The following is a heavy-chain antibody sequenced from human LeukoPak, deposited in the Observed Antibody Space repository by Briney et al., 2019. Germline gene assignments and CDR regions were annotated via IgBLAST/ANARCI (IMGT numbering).Heavy chain of an antibody. J-gene: IGHJ4*02. Sequence: SETLSLTCTVSGGSISSSSYYWGWIRQPPGKGLEWIGSIYYSGSTYSNPSLQSRVTISVDTSKNQFSLKLSSVTAADTAVYYCARRKGYYDILTGYLYPTPPFDYWGQGTLVTVSS. CDR2: IYYSGST. CDR1: GGSISSSSYY. D-gene: IGHD3-9*01. CDR3: ARRKGYYDILTGYLYPTPPFDY. V-gene: IGHV4-39*01.